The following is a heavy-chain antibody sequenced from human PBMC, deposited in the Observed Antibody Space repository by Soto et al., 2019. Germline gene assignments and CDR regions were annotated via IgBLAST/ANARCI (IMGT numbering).Heavy chain of an antibody. CDR2: IYHSGST. V-gene: IGHV4-4*02. Sequence: PSETLSLTCTVSGASISVHSYYWIWDRHPPGKGLEWIGEIYHSGSTNYNPSLKSRVTISVDKSKNQFSLKLSSVTAADTAVYYCARDCSGGSCYSRGAFDYWGQGTLVTVSS. J-gene: IGHJ4*02. CDR3: ARDCSGGSCYSRGAFDY. CDR1: GASISVHSYY. D-gene: IGHD2-15*01.